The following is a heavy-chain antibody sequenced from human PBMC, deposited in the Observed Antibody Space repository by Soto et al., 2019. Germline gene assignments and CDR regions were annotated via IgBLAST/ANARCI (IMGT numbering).Heavy chain of an antibody. CDR3: ARHGGSYSSSWYSLFDY. J-gene: IGHJ4*02. Sequence: SETLSLTCTVSGGSISSSSYYWGWIRQPPGKGLEWIGSIYYSGSTYYNPSLKSRVTISVDTSKNQFSLKLSSVTAADTAVYYCARHGGSYSSSWYSLFDYWGQGTLVTVSS. CDR2: IYYSGST. D-gene: IGHD6-13*01. CDR1: GGSISSSSYY. V-gene: IGHV4-39*01.